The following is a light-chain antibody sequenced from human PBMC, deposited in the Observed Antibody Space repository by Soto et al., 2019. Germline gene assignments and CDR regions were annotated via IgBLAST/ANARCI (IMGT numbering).Light chain of an antibody. CDR1: QSISNF. J-gene: IGKJ1*01. V-gene: IGKV1-39*01. CDR3: QQTYSIPLT. Sequence: DIQMTQSPSSLSASLGDRVTITCRASQSISNFLNWYQQKPGKAPMLLIYAAASLQSGVPSRFSGSGSGTDFTLTITSLQPEDFATYYCQQTYSIPLTFGPGTKVDIK. CDR2: AAA.